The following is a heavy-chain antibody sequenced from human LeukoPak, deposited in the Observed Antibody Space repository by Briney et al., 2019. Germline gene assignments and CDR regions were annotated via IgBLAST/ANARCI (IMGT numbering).Heavy chain of an antibody. CDR2: VYYSGGT. CDR1: GGSISSGAYS. CDR3: AATSRGSYYYFDY. J-gene: IGHJ4*02. D-gene: IGHD1-26*01. V-gene: IGHV4-30-4*07. Sequence: PSETLSLTCAVSGGSISSGAYSWSWIRQPPRKGLEWIGYVYYSGGTYYNPSLKSRVTISVDTSKNQFSLKLSSVTAADTAVYYCAATSRGSYYYFDYWGQGTLVTVSS.